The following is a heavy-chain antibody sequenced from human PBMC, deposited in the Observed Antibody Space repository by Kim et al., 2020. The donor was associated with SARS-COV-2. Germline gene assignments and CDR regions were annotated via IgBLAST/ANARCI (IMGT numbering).Heavy chain of an antibody. D-gene: IGHD3-10*01. V-gene: IGHV3-23*01. CDR3: AKNYYASGGSPGH. CDR1: GFTFSSYA. Sequence: GGSLRLSCAASGFTFSSYAMSWVRQAPGKGLEWVSVISNSGGSTYYADSVKGRFTISRDNSKNTLYLQMNSLRAEDTAVYYCAKNYYASGGSPGHWGQGTLVTVSS. J-gene: IGHJ4*02. CDR2: ISNSGGST.